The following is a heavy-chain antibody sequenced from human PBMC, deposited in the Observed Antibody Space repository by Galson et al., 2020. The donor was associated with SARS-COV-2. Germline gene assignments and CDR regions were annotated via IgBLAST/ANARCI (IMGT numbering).Heavy chain of an antibody. J-gene: IGHJ4*02. Sequence: GESLKLSCKTSGYSFKDYWSGWERQMPGKGLQWMGVMYPEDSYTKYNPSFEGQVTVSVDKSTSSAYLQWNSLKASDTAMYYCARHGASSGWYEGIDFWGQGTLVTVSS. D-gene: IGHD6-19*01. V-gene: IGHV5-51*01. CDR3: ARHGASSGWYEGIDF. CDR1: GYSFKDYW. CDR2: MYPEDSYT.